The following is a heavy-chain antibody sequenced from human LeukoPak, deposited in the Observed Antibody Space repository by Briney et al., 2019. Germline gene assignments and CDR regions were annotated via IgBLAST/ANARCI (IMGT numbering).Heavy chain of an antibody. CDR1: GYTFTSYY. D-gene: IGHD3-10*01. V-gene: IGHV1-46*01. Sequence: ASVKVSCKASGYTFTSYYMHWVRQAPGQGLEWMGIINPSGGSTNYAQKFQGRVTMTRDTSTSTVYMELSSLRSEDTAVYDCARDYGGYYGSGRADWFDPWGQGTLVTVSS. CDR2: INPSGGST. CDR3: ARDYGGYYGSGRADWFDP. J-gene: IGHJ5*02.